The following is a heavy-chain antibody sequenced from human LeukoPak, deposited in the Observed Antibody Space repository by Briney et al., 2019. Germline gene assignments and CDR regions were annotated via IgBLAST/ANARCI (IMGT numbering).Heavy chain of an antibody. CDR1: GYTFTSYY. J-gene: IGHJ4*02. D-gene: IGHD5-18*01. Sequence: ASVKVSCKASGYTFTSYYMHWVRQAPGQGLEWMGWINPNSGGTNYAQKFQGRVTMTRDTSISTAYMELSRLRSDDTAVYYCARTRLQLWLHYFDYWGQGTLVTVSS. CDR3: ARTRLQLWLHYFDY. V-gene: IGHV1-2*02. CDR2: INPNSGGT.